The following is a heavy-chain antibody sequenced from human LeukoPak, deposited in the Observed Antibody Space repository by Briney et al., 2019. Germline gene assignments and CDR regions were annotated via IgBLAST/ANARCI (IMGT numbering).Heavy chain of an antibody. CDR1: GFTFSSYD. CDR2: ISSSSSTI. CDR3: ARDRIVATSRWGYFDY. V-gene: IGHV3-48*02. D-gene: IGHD5-12*01. Sequence: GRSLRLSCAASGFTFSSYDMNWVRQAPGKGLEWVSYISSSSSTIYHADSVKGRFTFSRDNAKNSLYLQMNSLRDEDTAVYYCARDRIVATSRWGYFDYWGQGTLVTVSS. J-gene: IGHJ4*02.